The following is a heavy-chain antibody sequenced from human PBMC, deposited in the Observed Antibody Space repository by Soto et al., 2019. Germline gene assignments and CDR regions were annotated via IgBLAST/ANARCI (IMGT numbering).Heavy chain of an antibody. J-gene: IGHJ4*02. Sequence: PGESLKISCKGSGYSFTSYWISWVRQMPGKGLEWMGRIDPSDSYTNYSPSFQGHVTISADKSISTAYLQWSSLKASDTAMYYCARLKWLYSSGYSPFDYWGQGTLVTVSS. V-gene: IGHV5-10-1*01. CDR1: GYSFTSYW. CDR3: ARLKWLYSSGYSPFDY. D-gene: IGHD5-12*01. CDR2: IDPSDSYT.